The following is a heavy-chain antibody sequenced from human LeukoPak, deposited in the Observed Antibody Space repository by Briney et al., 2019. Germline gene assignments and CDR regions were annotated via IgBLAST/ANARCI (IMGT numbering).Heavy chain of an antibody. CDR2: ISSSSSHI. CDR3: GRARLPLAKLIAY. Sequence: PGGSLRLSCAASGFTFSSYSMNWVRQTPGKGLEWVSSISSSSSHIYYADSLKGRFTISRDNAKNSLYLQMNSLRAEDTAVYYCGRARLPLAKLIAYGGQGPLATAS. CDR1: GFTFSSYS. J-gene: IGHJ4*02. V-gene: IGHV3-21*01. D-gene: IGHD5-12*01.